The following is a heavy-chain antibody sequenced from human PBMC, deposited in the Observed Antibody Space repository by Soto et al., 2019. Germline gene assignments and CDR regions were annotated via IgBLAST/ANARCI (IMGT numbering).Heavy chain of an antibody. CDR3: ARDRGRDYYYYYGMDV. CDR1: GYTFTSYG. D-gene: IGHD1-26*01. Sequence: ASVKVSCKASGYTFTSYGISWVRQAPGQGLEWMGWISAYNGNTNYAQKLQGRATMTTDTSTSTAYMELRSLRSDDTAVYYCARDRGRDYYYYYGMDVWGQGTTVTVS. CDR2: ISAYNGNT. J-gene: IGHJ6*02. V-gene: IGHV1-18*04.